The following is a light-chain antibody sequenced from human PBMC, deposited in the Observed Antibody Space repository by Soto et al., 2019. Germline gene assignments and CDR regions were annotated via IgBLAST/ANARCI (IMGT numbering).Light chain of an antibody. CDR1: QSVSSL. J-gene: IGKJ2*01. CDR2: DTS. CDR3: QQYNIWPYT. V-gene: IGKV3-15*01. Sequence: ILVTQSPATLSVSPGERATLSCRASQSVSSLLAWYQQKPRQAPRLLIYDTSTRATGIPARFSGSGSGTDFTLTISSLQSEDFAIYYCQQYNIWPYTFGQGTKVDIK.